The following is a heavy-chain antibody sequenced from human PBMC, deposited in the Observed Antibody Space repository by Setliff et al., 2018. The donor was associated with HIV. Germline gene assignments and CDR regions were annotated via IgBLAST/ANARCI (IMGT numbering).Heavy chain of an antibody. CDR3: ARARTIGVSAVFFDP. Sequence: SETLSLTCSVSDASISVGTYYWSWIRQPAGKGLEWIGHVYTSGSTSGSTNYNPSLKSRVTISVDTSKNQFSLKLSSVTAADTGKYYCARARTIGVSAVFFDPWGQGIPVTVSS. V-gene: IGHV4-61*09. D-gene: IGHD3-3*01. J-gene: IGHJ5*02. CDR2: VYTSGSTSGST. CDR1: DASISVGTYY.